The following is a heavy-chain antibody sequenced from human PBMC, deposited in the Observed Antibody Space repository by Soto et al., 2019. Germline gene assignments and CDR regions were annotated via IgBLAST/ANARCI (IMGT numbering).Heavy chain of an antibody. CDR3: SGQSSCYY. D-gene: IGHD6-19*01. CDR1: GYTFTSYG. CDR2: ISPYNGNT. J-gene: IGHJ4*02. V-gene: IGHV1-18*01. Sequence: QVQLVQSGAEVKKPGASVKVSCKASGYTFTSYGISWVRQAPGQGLEWMGWISPYNGNTNSEQKLQGRLTMTTDTSTSTASMELRSLRSDGTAVYCCSGQSSCYYWGQGSLVCFSS.